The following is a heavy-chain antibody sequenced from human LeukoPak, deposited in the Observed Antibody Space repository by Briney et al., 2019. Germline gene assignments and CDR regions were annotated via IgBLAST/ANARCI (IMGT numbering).Heavy chain of an antibody. J-gene: IGHJ4*02. V-gene: IGHV3-7*01. CDR3: ARIGYSSSSFDY. D-gene: IGHD6-6*01. Sequence: GGSLRVSCAASGFRFDNYWMSWVRQAPGKGLEWVANMKQDGSVKYYVDSVKGRFTISRDNARNAQYLQMNSLRPEDTAVYYCARIGYSSSSFDYWGPGTLVTVSS. CDR2: MKQDGSVK. CDR1: GFRFDNYW.